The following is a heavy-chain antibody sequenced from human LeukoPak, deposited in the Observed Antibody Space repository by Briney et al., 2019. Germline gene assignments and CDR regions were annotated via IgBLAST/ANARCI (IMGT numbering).Heavy chain of an antibody. Sequence: GGSLRLSCAASGFTFSNNWMNWVRLAPGKGLECVGNIKQDGTEKYYVDSVKGRFTISRDNAKNSLYLQMNSLRAEDTAVYYCARRLLAVAGFNFDYWGQGSLVTVSS. V-gene: IGHV3-7*05. CDR2: IKQDGTEK. CDR3: ARRLLAVAGFNFDY. CDR1: GFTFSNNW. J-gene: IGHJ4*02. D-gene: IGHD6-19*01.